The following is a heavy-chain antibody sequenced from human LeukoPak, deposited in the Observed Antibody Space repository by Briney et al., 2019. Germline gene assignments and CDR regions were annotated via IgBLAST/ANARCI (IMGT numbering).Heavy chain of an antibody. CDR2: FDPEGGET. CDR3: AVSLTTGGYYGMDV. V-gene: IGHV1-24*01. CDR1: GYTLTELS. D-gene: IGHD1-1*01. Sequence: ASVKVSCKVSGYTLTELSLHWVRQAPGKGLEWMGRFDPEGGETIYARKFQSRVTMNEDTSTDTAYMELSSLRSEDTAVYFCAVSLTTGGYYGMDVWGQGTTVTVSS. J-gene: IGHJ6*02.